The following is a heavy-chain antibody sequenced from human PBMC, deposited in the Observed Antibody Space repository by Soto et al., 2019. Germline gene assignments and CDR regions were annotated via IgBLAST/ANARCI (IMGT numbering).Heavy chain of an antibody. J-gene: IGHJ4*02. V-gene: IGHV4-30-4*01. CDR3: ARVDYFDRSGYYEYFDY. CDR2: IYYSGST. CDR1: GGSISSGDYY. Sequence: SETLSVTCTVSGGSISSGDYYWSWIRRPPGKGLEWIGHIYYSGSTYYNPSLKSRVSISVDTSKNQFSLKLNSVTAADTAVYYCARVDYFDRSGYYEYFDYWGQGTQVT. D-gene: IGHD3-22*01.